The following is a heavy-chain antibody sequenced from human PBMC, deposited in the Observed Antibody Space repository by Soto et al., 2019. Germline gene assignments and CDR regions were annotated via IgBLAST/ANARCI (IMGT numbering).Heavy chain of an antibody. CDR2: IYYSGST. D-gene: IGHD3-10*01. J-gene: IGHJ5*02. Sequence: SETLSLTCTVSGGSISSSSYYWGWIRQPPGKGLEWIGSIYYSGSTYYNPSLKSRVTISVDTSKNQFSLKLSSVTAADTAVYYCATQGLLWFGESLGWFDPWGQGTLVT. CDR3: ATQGLLWFGESLGWFDP. CDR1: GGSISSSSYY. V-gene: IGHV4-39*01.